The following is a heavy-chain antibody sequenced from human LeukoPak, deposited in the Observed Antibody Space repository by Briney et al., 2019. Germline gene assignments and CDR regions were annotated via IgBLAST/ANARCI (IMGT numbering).Heavy chain of an antibody. J-gene: IGHJ4*02. Sequence: GSLRLSCAASGFTFSSYSMNWVRQAPGKGLEWVSSISSSSSYIYYADSVKGRFTISRDNAKNSLYLQMNSLRAEDTAVYYCARAQEERYYDILTGYTNYFDYWGQGTLVTVSS. CDR2: ISSSSSYI. CDR3: ARAQEERYYDILTGYTNYFDY. V-gene: IGHV3-21*01. D-gene: IGHD3-9*01. CDR1: GFTFSSYS.